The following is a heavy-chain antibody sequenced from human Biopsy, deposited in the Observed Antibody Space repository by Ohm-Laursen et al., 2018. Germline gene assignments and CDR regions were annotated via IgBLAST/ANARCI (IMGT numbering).Heavy chain of an antibody. CDR2: INWNSDNL. V-gene: IGHV3-9*01. CDR1: GFTFSIYA. CDR3: ARAPAPTFPVNFFDY. J-gene: IGHJ4*02. D-gene: IGHD2-2*01. Sequence: SLRLSCAASGFTFSIYAMHWVRQAPGKGLEWVSGINWNSDNLGYVGSVKGRFTISRDNAKNSLDLQMNSLRADDTAVYYCARAPAPTFPVNFFDYWGQGTLVTVSS.